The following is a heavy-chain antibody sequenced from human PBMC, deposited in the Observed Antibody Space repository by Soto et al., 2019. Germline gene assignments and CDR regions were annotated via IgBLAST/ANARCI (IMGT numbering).Heavy chain of an antibody. CDR2: THVSGDT. CDR3: ARAPVYGSQSHFDY. CDR1: GVSISDGGYS. J-gene: IGHJ4*02. Sequence: QLQLQESGSGLVKPSQTLSLNCAVSGVSISDGGYSWSWIRQPPGKGLEWIGYTHVSGDTYYNPSLTGRVTLSVDRSRNQFSLNLRSMTAADTAVYYCARAPVYGSQSHFDYWGQGTLVSVSS. V-gene: IGHV4-30-2*01. D-gene: IGHD3-10*01.